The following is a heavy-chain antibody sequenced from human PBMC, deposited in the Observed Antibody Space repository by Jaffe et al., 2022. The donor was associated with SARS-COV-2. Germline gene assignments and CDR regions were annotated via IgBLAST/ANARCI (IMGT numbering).Heavy chain of an antibody. Sequence: QVQLVESGGGVVQPGRSLRLSCAASGFTFSSYAMHWVRQAPGKGLEWVAVISYDGSNKYYADSVKGRFTISRDNSKNTLYLQMNSLRAEDTAVYYCARDASDDFWSGLLDYWGQGTLVTVSS. CDR2: ISYDGSNK. CDR1: GFTFSSYA. J-gene: IGHJ4*02. D-gene: IGHD3-3*01. CDR3: ARDASDDFWSGLLDY. V-gene: IGHV3-30-3*01.